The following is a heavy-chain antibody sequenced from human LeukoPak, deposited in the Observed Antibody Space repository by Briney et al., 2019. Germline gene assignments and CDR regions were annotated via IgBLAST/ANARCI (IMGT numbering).Heavy chain of an antibody. V-gene: IGHV3-7*01. J-gene: IGHJ4*02. D-gene: IGHD1-26*01. Sequence: PGGSLRLSCAAPGFTFSSYWMAWVRQAPGKGLGWVANIKGDESARHQADSVKGRFAISRDNTRNSLYLQMTNLRGDDTAVYYCARDVVGSLDYWGQGTLVTVSS. CDR3: ARDVVGSLDY. CDR1: GFTFSSYW. CDR2: IKGDESAR.